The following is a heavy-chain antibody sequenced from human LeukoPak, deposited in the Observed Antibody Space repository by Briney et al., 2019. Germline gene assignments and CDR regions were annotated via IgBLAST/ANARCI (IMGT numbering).Heavy chain of an antibody. CDR1: GFTFSDYY. V-gene: IGHV3-11*01. CDR2: ISSSGSTI. D-gene: IGHD2-15*01. J-gene: IGHJ6*02. CDR3: AREIRETVVTRHYYYGIDV. Sequence: GGSLRLSCAASGFTFSDYYMRWIRQAPGKGLEWVSYISSSGSTIYYADSVKGRFTISRENAKNVLYLQMSSLRAEDTAVYYCAREIRETVVTRHYYYGIDVWGQGTTVTVSS.